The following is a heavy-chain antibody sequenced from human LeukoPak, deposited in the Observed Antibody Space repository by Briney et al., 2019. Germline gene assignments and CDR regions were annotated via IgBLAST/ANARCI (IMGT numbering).Heavy chain of an antibody. J-gene: IGHJ4*02. CDR2: ISGSGGST. Sequence: PGGSLRLSCAASGFTFSSYAMSWVRQAPGKGLERVSAISGSGGSTYYADSVKGRFTISRDNSKNTLYLQMNSLRAEDTAVYYCAKDIDYYDSSGYYYGLDYWGQGTLVTVSS. CDR1: GFTFSSYA. D-gene: IGHD3-22*01. CDR3: AKDIDYYDSSGYYYGLDY. V-gene: IGHV3-23*01.